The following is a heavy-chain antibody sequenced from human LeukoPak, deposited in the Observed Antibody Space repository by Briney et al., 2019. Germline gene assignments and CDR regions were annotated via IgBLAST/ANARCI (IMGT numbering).Heavy chain of an antibody. J-gene: IGHJ6*02. CDR2: INTNTGNP. Sequence: ASVKVSCKASGYTFTSYAMNWVRQAPAQGLEGMGWINTNTGNPTYAQGFTGRFVFSLDTSVSTAYPQISSLKAEDTAVYYCARPIWFGEFSHLDGMDVWGQGTTVTVSS. D-gene: IGHD3-10*01. CDR3: ARPIWFGEFSHLDGMDV. CDR1: GYTFTSYA. V-gene: IGHV7-4-1*02.